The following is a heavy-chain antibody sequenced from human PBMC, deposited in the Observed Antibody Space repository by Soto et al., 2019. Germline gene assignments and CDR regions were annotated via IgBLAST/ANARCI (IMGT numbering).Heavy chain of an antibody. CDR1: GYSFNDYW. J-gene: IGHJ4*02. V-gene: IGHV5-51*01. CDR3: ARTGRDISRRLRGNDY. CDR2: IYPRDPET. Sequence: GESLKISCKASGYSFNDYWIAWVRQKPGKGLEWMGIIYPRDPETKYSPSFQGQVTFSVDRSISSAFLQWGSLKASDTATYYCARTGRDISRRLRGNDYWGQATQVSGAS. D-gene: IGHD2-21*02.